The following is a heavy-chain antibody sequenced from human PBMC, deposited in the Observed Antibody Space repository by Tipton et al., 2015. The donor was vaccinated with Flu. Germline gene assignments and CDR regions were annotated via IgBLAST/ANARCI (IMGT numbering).Heavy chain of an antibody. J-gene: IGHJ3*02. CDR3: TTPTDGFTEGYAFDI. CDR1: GGTFSSYA. V-gene: IGHV1-69*01. Sequence: QSGAEVKKPGSSVKVSCKASGGTFSSYAISWVRQAPGQGLEWMGGIIPIFGTANYAQKFQGRVTITADESTSTAYMELSSPRSEDTAVYYCTTPTDGFTEGYAFDIWGQGTMVTVSS. CDR2: IIPIFGTA. D-gene: IGHD1-14*01.